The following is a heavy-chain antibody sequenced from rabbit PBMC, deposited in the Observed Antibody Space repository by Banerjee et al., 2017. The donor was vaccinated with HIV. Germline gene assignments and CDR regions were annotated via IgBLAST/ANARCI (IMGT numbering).Heavy chain of an antibody. CDR2: VDAGSSTAT. CDR3: ARDYINGYSDYVFNL. V-gene: IGHV1S45*01. D-gene: IGHD6-1*01. CDR1: GFSFSSSDY. Sequence: QEQLKESGGGLVQPEGSLTLTCTASGFSFSSSDYMCWVRQAPGKGLERIACVDAGSSTATYYASWAKGRFTISKTSSTTVTLQMNSLTAADTATYFCARDYINGYSDYVFNLWGPGTLVTVS. J-gene: IGHJ4*01.